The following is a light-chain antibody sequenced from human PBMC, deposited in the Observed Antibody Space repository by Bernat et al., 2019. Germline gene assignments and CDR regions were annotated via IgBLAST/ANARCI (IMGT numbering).Light chain of an antibody. J-gene: IGKJ4*01. Sequence: DIQMTQSPFSLSASVGDRVTITCRASQVIRNDLGWFQHKPGEAPRRLIYAASSLQSGVPSRFSGSGSGTEFTLTISSVEPEDFATYYCLQHNTYPLTFGGGTRVEIK. CDR2: AAS. CDR1: QVIRND. CDR3: LQHNTYPLT. V-gene: IGKV1-17*01.